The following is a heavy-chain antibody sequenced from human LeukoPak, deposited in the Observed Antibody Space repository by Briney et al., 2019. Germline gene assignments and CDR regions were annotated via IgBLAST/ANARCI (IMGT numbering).Heavy chain of an antibody. CDR1: GFTFSNYA. CDR2: ISGSGEST. D-gene: IGHD2-2*01. V-gene: IGHV3-23*01. CDR3: AKTIVVVPAASDY. Sequence: GGSLRLSCAASGFTFSNYAITWIRQAPGKGLEWVSEISGSGESTYYGDSVKGRFTISRDNSKNTLYLQMNSLRAEDTAVYYCAKTIVVVPAASDYWGQGTLVTVSS. J-gene: IGHJ4*02.